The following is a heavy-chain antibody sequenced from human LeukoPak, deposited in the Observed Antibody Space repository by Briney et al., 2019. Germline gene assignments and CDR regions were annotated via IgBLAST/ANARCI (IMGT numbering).Heavy chain of an antibody. CDR2: IKPDGSGK. CDR3: ARPGIAVAGEFFDY. D-gene: IGHD6-19*01. V-gene: IGHV3-7*02. J-gene: IGHJ4*02. Sequence: GGSLRLSCEASGFSISSYWMSWVRQAPGKGLEWVANIKPDGSGKYYVDSVKGRFSISRDNAKNSLYLQMNSLRAEDTAVYYCARPGIAVAGEFFDYWGQGTLVTVSS. CDR1: GFSISSYW.